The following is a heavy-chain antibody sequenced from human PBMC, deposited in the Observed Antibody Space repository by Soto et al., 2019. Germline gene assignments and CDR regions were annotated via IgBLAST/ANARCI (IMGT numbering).Heavy chain of an antibody. CDR2: IYWDDDK. Sequence: QITLKESGPTLVKPTQTLTLTCTFSGFSLSTSGVGVGWIRQPPGKALEWLALIYWDDDKRYSPSLKSRLTITQDPPKNQVVLTMTNTDPVDTATYYCAHSRATYYFEYWGQGTLVTVSS. V-gene: IGHV2-5*02. CDR3: AHSRATYYFEY. D-gene: IGHD2-15*01. CDR1: GFSLSTSGVG. J-gene: IGHJ4*02.